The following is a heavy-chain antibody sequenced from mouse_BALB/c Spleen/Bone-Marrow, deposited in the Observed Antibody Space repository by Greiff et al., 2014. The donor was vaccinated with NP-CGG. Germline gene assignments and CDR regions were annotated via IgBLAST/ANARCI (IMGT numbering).Heavy chain of an antibody. CDR3: AREGYGNYAC. CDR1: GYTFTSYT. D-gene: IGHD2-10*02. V-gene: IGHV1-4*01. CDR2: INPSSGYT. J-gene: IGHJ3*01. Sequence: VKLVESGAELARPGASVKMSCKASGYTFTSYTMHWVKQRPGQGLEWIGYINPSSGYTNYNQKFKDKATLTADKSSSTAYMQLSSLTSEDSAVYYCAREGYGNYACWGQGTLVTVSA.